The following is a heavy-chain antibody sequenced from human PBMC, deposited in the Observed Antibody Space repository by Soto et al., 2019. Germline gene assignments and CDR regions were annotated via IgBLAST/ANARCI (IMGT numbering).Heavy chain of an antibody. CDR1: GFTFSSYA. CDR3: AKDRTTVTTLGWSNDAFDI. V-gene: IGHV3-23*01. D-gene: IGHD4-17*01. CDR2: ISGSGGST. Sequence: EVQLLESGGGLVQPGGSLRLSCAASGFTFSSYAMSWVRQAPGKGLEWDSAISGSGGSTYYADSVKGRFTISRDNSKNTLYLQMNSLRAEDTAVYYCAKDRTTVTTLGWSNDAFDIWGQGTMVTVSS. J-gene: IGHJ3*02.